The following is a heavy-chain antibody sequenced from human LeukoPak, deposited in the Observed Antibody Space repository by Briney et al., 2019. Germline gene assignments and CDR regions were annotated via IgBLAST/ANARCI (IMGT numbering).Heavy chain of an antibody. CDR2: IYYSGST. CDR3: ARARYDFWSGEDQYYFDY. J-gene: IGHJ4*02. Sequence: TSETLSLTCTVSGGSISSGGYYWSWIRQHPGKGLEWIVYIYYSGSTYYNPSLKSRVTISVDTSKNQFSLKLSSVTAADTAVYYCARARYDFWSGEDQYYFDYWGQGTLVTVSS. V-gene: IGHV4-31*03. D-gene: IGHD3-3*01. CDR1: GGSISSGGYY.